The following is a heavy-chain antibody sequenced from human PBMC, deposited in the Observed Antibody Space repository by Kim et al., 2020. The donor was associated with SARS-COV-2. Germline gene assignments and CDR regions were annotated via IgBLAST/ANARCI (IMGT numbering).Heavy chain of an antibody. Sequence: SALSVKGRITINPDTSKNHFSLQMNAVTPEDTAVYYCARDRQRAGTGVDYWGQGTLVTVSS. CDR3: ARDRQRAGTGVDY. J-gene: IGHJ4*02. D-gene: IGHD6-19*01. V-gene: IGHV6-1*01.